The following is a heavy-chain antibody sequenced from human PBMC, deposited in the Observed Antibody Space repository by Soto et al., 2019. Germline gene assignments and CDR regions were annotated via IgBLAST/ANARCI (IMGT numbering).Heavy chain of an antibody. V-gene: IGHV3-23*01. CDR2: IWGSGDRT. CDR3: AKTGPYCGGDCSRYFYGMDV. Sequence: GSLSVSSAASGFAFRTYAMAWVLQAPGKGLEWVSGIWGSGDRTFYADSVKGRFTISRDNSRNTLYLQMYSLTAEDTALYYCAKTGPYCGGDCSRYFYGMDVWGQGTTVTVSS. D-gene: IGHD2-21*02. CDR1: GFAFRTYA. J-gene: IGHJ6*02.